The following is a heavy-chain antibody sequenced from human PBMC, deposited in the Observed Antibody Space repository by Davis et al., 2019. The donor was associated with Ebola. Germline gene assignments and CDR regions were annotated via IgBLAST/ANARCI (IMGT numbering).Heavy chain of an antibody. J-gene: IGHJ4*02. CDR2: IRSKAYGGTT. CDR3: TRAVSY. V-gene: IGHV3-49*04. Sequence: GESLKISCTASGFTFGDYAMSWVRQAPGKGLEWVGFIRSKAYGGTTEYAASVKGRFTISRDDSKSIAYLQMNSLKTKDTAVYYCTRAVSYWGQGTLVTVSS. CDR1: GFTFGDYA.